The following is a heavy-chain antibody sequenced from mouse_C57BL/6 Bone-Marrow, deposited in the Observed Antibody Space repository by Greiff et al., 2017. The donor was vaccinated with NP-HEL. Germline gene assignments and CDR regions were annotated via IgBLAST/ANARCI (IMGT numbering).Heavy chain of an antibody. D-gene: IGHD2-4*01. CDR3: TMGSTMITTTAFDY. V-gene: IGHV14-4*01. CDR2: IDPENGDT. J-gene: IGHJ2*01. Sequence: VQLQQSGAELVRPGASVKLSCTASGFNIKDDYMHWVKQRPEQGLEWIGWIDPENGDTEYASKFQGKATITADTSSNTAYLQLSSLTSEDTAVYYCTMGSTMITTTAFDYWGQGTTLTVSS. CDR1: GFNIKDDY.